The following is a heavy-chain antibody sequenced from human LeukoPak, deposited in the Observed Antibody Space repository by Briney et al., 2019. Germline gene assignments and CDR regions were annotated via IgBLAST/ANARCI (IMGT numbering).Heavy chain of an antibody. CDR1: GYTFTGYY. CDR3: ARGWLLVSRLDY. Sequence: ASVKVSCKASGYTFTGYYMHWVRQAPGQGLEWMGWINPNSGGTNYAQKFQGRVTMTRDKSISTAYMELSRLRSDDTAVYYCARGWLLVSRLDYWGQGTLVTVSS. V-gene: IGHV1-2*02. CDR2: INPNSGGT. D-gene: IGHD3-22*01. J-gene: IGHJ4*02.